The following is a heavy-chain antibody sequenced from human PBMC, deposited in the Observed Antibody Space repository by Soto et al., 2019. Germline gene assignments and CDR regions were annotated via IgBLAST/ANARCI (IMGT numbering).Heavy chain of an antibody. CDR2: IIPSFGTA. D-gene: IGHD3-10*01. CDR1: GVTFSSYA. Sequence: SVKASCLASGVTFSSYAISCVRQALGQGLERMGGIIPSFGTANYAQKFQGRVTITADKSTSTAYMAPSSLRSEDTAVYYCARYCGSSQNFDYWGQGTLVTVSS. V-gene: IGHV1-69*06. J-gene: IGHJ4*02. CDR3: ARYCGSSQNFDY.